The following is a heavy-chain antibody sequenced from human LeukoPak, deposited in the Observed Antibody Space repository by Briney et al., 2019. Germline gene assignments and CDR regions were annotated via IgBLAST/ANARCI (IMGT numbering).Heavy chain of an antibody. D-gene: IGHD7-27*01. J-gene: IGHJ4*02. CDR2: IYPRGST. Sequence: SQTLSLTCAVSGGSISSGSYSWSWIRQPPRKGLEWIGYIYPRGSTYFNPSLKSRVTMSLDRSANQFSLNLSSVSAADTAVYYCARFSPRAMGNYFDFWGQGTLVTVSS. V-gene: IGHV4-30-2*01. CDR1: GGSISSGSYS. CDR3: ARFSPRAMGNYFDF.